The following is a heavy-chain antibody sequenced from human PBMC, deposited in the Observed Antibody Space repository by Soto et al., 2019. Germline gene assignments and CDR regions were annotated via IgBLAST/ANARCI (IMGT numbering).Heavy chain of an antibody. V-gene: IGHV1-69*06. Sequence: SVKVSCKASGGTFSSYAISWVRQAPGQGLEWMGGIIPIFGTANYAQKFQGRVTITADKSTSTAYMELSSLRSEDTAVSYGARDPSGSSDYWGQGTRVTVSS. CDR3: ARDPSGSSDY. CDR1: GGTFSSYA. CDR2: IIPIFGTA. J-gene: IGHJ4*02. D-gene: IGHD2-15*01.